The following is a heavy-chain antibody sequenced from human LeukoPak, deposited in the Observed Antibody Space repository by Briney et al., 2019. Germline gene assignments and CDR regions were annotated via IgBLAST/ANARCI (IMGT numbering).Heavy chain of an antibody. CDR2: INSDGSST. D-gene: IGHD3-9*01. V-gene: IGHV3-74*01. CDR1: GFTFSSYW. Sequence: GGSLRLSCAASGFTFSSYWMHWVRQAPGKGLVWVSRINSDGSSTSYADSVKGRFTISRDNAKNTLYLQMNSLRAEDTAVYYCARGKGLRYFDRLSVGFDYWGQGTLVTVSS. J-gene: IGHJ4*02. CDR3: ARGKGLRYFDRLSVGFDY.